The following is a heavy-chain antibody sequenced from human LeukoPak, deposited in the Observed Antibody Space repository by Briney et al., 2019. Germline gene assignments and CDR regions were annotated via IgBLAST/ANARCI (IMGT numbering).Heavy chain of an antibody. CDR3: ARAQGGSSWYGVYYYYYMDV. J-gene: IGHJ6*03. CDR2: ISSSGSTI. CDR1: GFTFSDYY. Sequence: PGGSLRLSCAASGFTFSDYYMSWIRQAPGKGLEWVSYISSSGSTIYYADSVKGRFTISRDNAKNSLYLQMNSLRAEDTAVYYCARAQGGSSWYGVYYYYYMDVWGKGTTVTVSS. D-gene: IGHD6-13*01. V-gene: IGHV3-11*01.